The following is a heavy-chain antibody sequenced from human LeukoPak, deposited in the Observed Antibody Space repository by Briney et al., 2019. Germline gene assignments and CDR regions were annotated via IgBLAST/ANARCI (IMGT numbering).Heavy chain of an antibody. J-gene: IGHJ4*02. V-gene: IGHV3-23*01. Sequence: PGGSLRLSCAASGFTFSIHWMSWVRQAPGKGLEWVSAISGSGGSTYYADSVKGRFTISRDNSKNTLYLQMNSLRAEDTAVYYCAKRYGDYAIHWGQGTLVTVSS. CDR1: GFTFSIHW. CDR2: ISGSGGST. CDR3: AKRYGDYAIH. D-gene: IGHD4-17*01.